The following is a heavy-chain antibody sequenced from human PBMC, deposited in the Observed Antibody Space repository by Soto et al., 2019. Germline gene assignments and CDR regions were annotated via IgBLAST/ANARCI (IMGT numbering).Heavy chain of an antibody. D-gene: IGHD3-10*01. CDR1: GGSISSSNW. Sequence: QVQLQESGPGLVKPSGTLSLTCAVSGGSISSSNWWSWVRQPPGKGLEWIGEIYHSGSTNYNPSLQSRVTISVDKSKNQLSLKLNSVTAADTAGYYCAKVRESRGPQPFDYWGQGTLVTVSS. CDR2: IYHSGST. J-gene: IGHJ4*02. V-gene: IGHV4-4*02. CDR3: AKVRESRGPQPFDY.